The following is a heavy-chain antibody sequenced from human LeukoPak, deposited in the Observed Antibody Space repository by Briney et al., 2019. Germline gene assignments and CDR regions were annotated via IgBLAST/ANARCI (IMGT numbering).Heavy chain of an antibody. CDR1: GYTFTGYY. D-gene: IGHD1-20*01. CDR2: INPNSGGT. J-gene: IGHJ4*02. CDR3: ARAKYNWNDVGYFDY. Sequence: ASVKVSCKASGYTFTGYYMHWVRQAPGLGLEWMGCINPNSGGTNYAQKFQGRVTMTRDTSISTAYMELSRLRSDDTAVYYCARAKYNWNDVGYFDYWGQGTLVTVSS. V-gene: IGHV1-2*02.